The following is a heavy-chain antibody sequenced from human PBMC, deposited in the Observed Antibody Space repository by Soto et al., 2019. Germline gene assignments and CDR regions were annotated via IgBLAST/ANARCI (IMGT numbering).Heavy chain of an antibody. CDR2: INSDGSST. V-gene: IGHV3-74*01. Sequence: EVQLVESGGGLVQPGESLRLSCAASGFTFSSYWMHWVRQAPGKGLVWVSRINSDGSSTSYGGSVKGRLTISRDNDKNTLYLQMNSLRAEDTAVYYCVRTSLVVAAATREDYWGQGTLVTVSS. D-gene: IGHD2-15*01. CDR1: GFTFSSYW. CDR3: VRTSLVVAAATREDY. J-gene: IGHJ4*02.